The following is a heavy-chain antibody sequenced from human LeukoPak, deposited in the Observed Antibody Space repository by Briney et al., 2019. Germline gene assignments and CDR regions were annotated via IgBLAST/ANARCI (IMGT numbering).Heavy chain of an antibody. CDR1: GGSINSSSYY. J-gene: IGHJ4*02. V-gene: IGHV4-61*05. D-gene: IGHD3-22*01. CDR2: IYYSGST. Sequence: SETLSLTCTVSGGSINSSSYYWSWIRQPPGKGLEWIGYIYYSGSTNYNPSLKSRVTISVDTSKNQFSLKLSSVTAADTAVYYCARRAYYYDSSGYYHFYFDYWGQGTLVTVSS. CDR3: ARRAYYYDSSGYYHFYFDY.